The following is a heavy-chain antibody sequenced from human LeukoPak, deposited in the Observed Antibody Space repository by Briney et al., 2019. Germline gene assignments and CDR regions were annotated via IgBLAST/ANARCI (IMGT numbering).Heavy chain of an antibody. CDR2: INHSGST. CDR1: GGSFSGYY. J-gene: IGHJ6*02. CDR3: ARDYRSTIGGEYGMDV. D-gene: IGHD3-16*01. Sequence: PSETLSLTCAVYGGSFSGYYWSWIRQPQPPGKGLEWIGEINHSGSTKYNPSLKSRVTIPVDTSKNQFSLKLSSVTAADTAVYYCARDYRSTIGGEYGMDVWGQGTTVTVSS. V-gene: IGHV4-34*01.